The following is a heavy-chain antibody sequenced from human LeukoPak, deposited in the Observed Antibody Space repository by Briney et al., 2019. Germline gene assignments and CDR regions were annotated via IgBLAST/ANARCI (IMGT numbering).Heavy chain of an antibody. CDR1: GGSMNTYY. J-gene: IGHJ4*02. Sequence: PSETLSLTCTVSGGSMNTYYWTWIRQTAGGAREWIGQVHNSVGTNYNPSLRSRVSLSLDTSKNHFSVRLASVTAADTAVYFCARERDHGYSYGHVLDFWGQGILVTVSS. V-gene: IGHV4-4*07. CDR2: VHNSVGT. CDR3: ARERDHGYSYGHVLDF. D-gene: IGHD5-18*01.